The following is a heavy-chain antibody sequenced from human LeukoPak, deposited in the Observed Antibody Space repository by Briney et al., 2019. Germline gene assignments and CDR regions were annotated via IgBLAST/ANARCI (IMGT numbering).Heavy chain of an antibody. Sequence: GASVKVSCKASGGTFSSYAISWVRQAPGQGLEWMGGIIPIFGTANYAQKFQGRVTITTDESTSTAYMELSSLRSEDTAVYHCAREKYYYGSAYYMDVWGKGTTVTVSS. V-gene: IGHV1-69*05. CDR3: AREKYYYGSAYYMDV. J-gene: IGHJ6*03. D-gene: IGHD3-10*01. CDR1: GGTFSSYA. CDR2: IIPIFGTA.